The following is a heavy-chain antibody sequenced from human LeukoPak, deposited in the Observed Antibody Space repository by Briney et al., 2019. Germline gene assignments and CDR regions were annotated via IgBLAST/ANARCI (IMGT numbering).Heavy chain of an antibody. D-gene: IGHD2-21*01. CDR2: IGLSGSPL. V-gene: IGHV3-11*04. Sequence: GSLRLSCAVSGFPFTRFYMSWIRQAPGKGLEWISYIGLSGSPLDYADSVRGRFTISRDNAKNSLYLELNSLRAEDTAVYYCARHGDYCFDLWGPGTRVTVSS. J-gene: IGHJ4*02. CDR3: ARHGDYCFDL. CDR1: GFPFTRFY.